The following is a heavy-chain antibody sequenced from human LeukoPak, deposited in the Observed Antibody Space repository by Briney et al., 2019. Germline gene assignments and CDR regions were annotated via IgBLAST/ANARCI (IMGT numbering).Heavy chain of an antibody. D-gene: IGHD2-15*01. J-gene: IGHJ4*02. CDR1: GGFISSGNW. CDR2: IHHSVGT. CDR3: ARKGPAPIADY. V-gene: IGHV4-4*02. Sequence: SGTLSLTCAVSGGFISSGNWWGWFRQPPGKGLEWIGEIHHSVGTNYNPSLKSRVAVSMDKSKNQFSLRVTSVTAADTAMYYCARKGPAPIADYWGRGTLLTVFS.